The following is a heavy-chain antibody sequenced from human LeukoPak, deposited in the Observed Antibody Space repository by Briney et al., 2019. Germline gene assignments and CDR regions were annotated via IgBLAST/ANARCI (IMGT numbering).Heavy chain of an antibody. CDR3: AVPGPLITIFGVVIIRPRPRAAFDY. D-gene: IGHD3-3*01. CDR2: IYYSGST. CDR1: GGSISSSSYY. Sequence: SETLSLTCAVSGGSISSSSYYWGWIRQPPGKGLEWIGSIYYSGSTYYNPSLKSRVTISVDTSKNQFSLKLSPVTAADTAVYYCAVPGPLITIFGVVIIRPRPRAAFDYWGQGTLVTVSS. V-gene: IGHV4-39*07. J-gene: IGHJ4*02.